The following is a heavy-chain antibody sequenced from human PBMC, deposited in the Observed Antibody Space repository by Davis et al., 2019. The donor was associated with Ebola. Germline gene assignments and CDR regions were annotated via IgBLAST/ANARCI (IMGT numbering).Heavy chain of an antibody. CDR3: ARGPKIRGMDV. CDR1: GGSISSYY. J-gene: IGHJ6*02. V-gene: IGHV4-59*08. CDR2: IYYSGIT. Sequence: SETLSLTCTVSGGSISSYYWSWIRQPPGKGLEWIGYIYYSGITNYNPSLKSRVTISVDTSKNQFSLKLSSVTAADTAVYYCARGPKIRGMDVWGQGTTVTVSS.